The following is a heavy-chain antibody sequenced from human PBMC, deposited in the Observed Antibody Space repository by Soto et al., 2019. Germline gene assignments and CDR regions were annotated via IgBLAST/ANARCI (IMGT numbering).Heavy chain of an antibody. CDR2: ISRSSSTI. CDR1: GFTFSIYS. J-gene: IGHJ4*02. CDR3: VRGESAIAAPFDY. V-gene: IGHV3-48*02. Sequence: GGSLRLSCAASGFTFSIYSMNWVRQAPGKGLEWLSYISRSSSTIYYADSVRGRFSISRDNAKNSLYLQMSGLRDEDTAVYYCVRGESAIAAPFDYWGQGTLVTVSS. D-gene: IGHD6-6*01.